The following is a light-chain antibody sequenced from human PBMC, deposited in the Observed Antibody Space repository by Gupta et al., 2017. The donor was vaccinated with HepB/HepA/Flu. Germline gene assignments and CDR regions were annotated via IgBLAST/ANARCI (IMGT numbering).Light chain of an antibody. CDR2: DAS. J-gene: IGKJ4*01. CDR1: QSVSSY. CDR3: QQRSNWPLT. V-gene: IGKV3-11*01. Sequence: EIVLTQSPATLSLSPGERATLSCRDSQSVSSYLAWYQQKRGQAPRLLIYDASNRATGIPARFSGSGSGTDVTLTISSLEPEDFAVYYCQQRSNWPLTFGGGTKVEIK.